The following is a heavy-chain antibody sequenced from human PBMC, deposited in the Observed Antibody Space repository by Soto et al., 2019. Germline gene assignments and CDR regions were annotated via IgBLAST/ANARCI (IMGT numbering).Heavy chain of an antibody. CDR1: GFTFSNAW. V-gene: IGHV3-15*01. CDR2: IKSKTDGGTT. J-gene: IGHJ3*02. CDR3: TTDTIVVNAFDI. D-gene: IGHD3-22*01. Sequence: GGSLRLFCAASGFTFSNAWMSWVRQAPGKGLEWVGRIKSKTDGGTTDYAAPVKGRFTISRDDSKNTLYLQMNSLKTEDTAVYYCTTDTIVVNAFDIWGQGTMVTVSS.